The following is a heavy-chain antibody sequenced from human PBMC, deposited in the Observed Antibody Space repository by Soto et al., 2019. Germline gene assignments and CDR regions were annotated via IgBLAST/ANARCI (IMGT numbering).Heavy chain of an antibody. J-gene: IGHJ4*02. V-gene: IGHV3-74*03. CDR1: GFTFTHYR. Sequence: LRLSCAASGFTFTHYRIHWVRQPPGKGLEWVGRINSDGARIEYGDSVKGRFTISRDNAHNMVFLQMNSLTDEDSGVYFCARAGDGNYVQDFWGQGTLVTVSS. D-gene: IGHD3-16*01. CDR3: ARAGDGNYVQDF. CDR2: INSDGARI.